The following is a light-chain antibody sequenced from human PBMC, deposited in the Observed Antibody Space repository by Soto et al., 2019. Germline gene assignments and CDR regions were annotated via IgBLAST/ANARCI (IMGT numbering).Light chain of an antibody. CDR3: HQYNSFSPWT. CDR1: QSIRGW. V-gene: IGKV1-5*01. Sequence: DIQMTQSPSTRSASVGDRVTITCRASQSIRGWLAWYQQKPGKAPNLLIYDASRLKSGVPSRFSGRGSGPEFTLTITSLQPDDFATYYCHQYNSFSPWTFGQGTKVEIK. J-gene: IGKJ1*01. CDR2: DAS.